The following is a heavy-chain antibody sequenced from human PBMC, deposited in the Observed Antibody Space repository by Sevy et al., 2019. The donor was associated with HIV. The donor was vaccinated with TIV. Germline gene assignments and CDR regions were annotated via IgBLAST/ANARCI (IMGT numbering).Heavy chain of an antibody. D-gene: IGHD3-22*01. V-gene: IGHV3-23*01. CDR1: GFSFDSYG. CDR3: GKGGGGHYDPDEIGYYFYYYNMDV. Sequence: GGSLRLSCAVSGFSFDSYGMTWVRQAPGKGLEWVSGISGSGTRTYYADSVKGRFIISRDNSKNTLYLQMNRLRSEETAIYYCGKGGGGHYDPDEIGYYFYYYNMDVWGKGTTVTVSS. J-gene: IGHJ6*03. CDR2: ISGSGTRT.